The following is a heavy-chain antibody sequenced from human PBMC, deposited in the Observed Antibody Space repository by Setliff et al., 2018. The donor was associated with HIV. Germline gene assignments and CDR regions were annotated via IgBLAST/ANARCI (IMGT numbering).Heavy chain of an antibody. D-gene: IGHD6-19*01. J-gene: IGHJ4*02. CDR2: IYNRGST. V-gene: IGHV4-38-2*02. CDR1: GGSISSGYY. Sequence: PSETLSLTCTVSGGSISSGYYWGWIRRPPGKGLEWIGSIYNRGSTYYNPSLKSRVTISVDTSKNQFSLKLTSVTAADMGVYYCARGRKKTLAVSGTRYFDFWGQGTLVTVSS. CDR3: ARGRKKTLAVSGTRYFDF.